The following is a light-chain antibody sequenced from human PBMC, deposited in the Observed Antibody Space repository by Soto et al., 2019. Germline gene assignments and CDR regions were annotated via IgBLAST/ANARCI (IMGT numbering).Light chain of an antibody. CDR3: QHYGSTPWT. V-gene: IGKV3-20*01. CDR2: GAS. J-gene: IGKJ1*01. Sequence: EVVLTQSPGTLSLSAGERATLSCRASQSVSSSYLAWYQQKPGQAPRLLIYGASSRATDIPDRITGSGSGTDFTLTISRLEPEDFAVYYCQHYGSTPWTLGQGTKVEIK. CDR1: QSVSSSY.